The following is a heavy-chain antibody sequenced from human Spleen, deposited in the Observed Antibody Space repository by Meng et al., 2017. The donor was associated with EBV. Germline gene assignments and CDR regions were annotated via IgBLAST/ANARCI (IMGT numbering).Heavy chain of an antibody. CDR1: GGSFTTYY. CDR3: SRSLGAAGPDY. D-gene: IGHD6-13*01. Sequence: GQLQEWGAGLLKPSGTLSLPCAVDGGSFTTYYWTWIRQPPGKGLEWIGEINHRGSAHYNPSLKSRLTISVDTSKKQFSLKLSSVTAADTAVYYCSRSLGAAGPDYWGQGTLVIVSS. CDR2: INHRGSA. J-gene: IGHJ4*02. V-gene: IGHV4-34*01.